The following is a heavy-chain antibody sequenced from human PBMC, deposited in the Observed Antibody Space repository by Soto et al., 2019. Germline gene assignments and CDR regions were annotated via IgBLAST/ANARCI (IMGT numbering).Heavy chain of an antibody. D-gene: IGHD1-26*01. CDR2: IIPILGIA. J-gene: IGHJ4*02. V-gene: IGHV1-69*02. CDR1: GGTFSSYI. Sequence: QVQLVQSGAEVKNPGSSVKVSCKASGGTFSSYIISWVRQAPGQGLEWMGRIIPILGIANYAQKFQGRVTITADKATRTDYMELSRLRSEDTAVYYCARFPKTAIGGASCFDYWGQGTLVTVSS. CDR3: ARFPKTAIGGASCFDY.